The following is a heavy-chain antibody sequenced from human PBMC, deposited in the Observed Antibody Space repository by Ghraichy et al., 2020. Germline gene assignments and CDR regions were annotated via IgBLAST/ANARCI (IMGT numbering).Heavy chain of an antibody. D-gene: IGHD3-22*01. CDR1: GFTFNNAW. V-gene: IGHV3-15*01. J-gene: IGHJ4*02. CDR2: IKSKTDGGTT. CDR3: STSRGAY. Sequence: GESLNISCATSGFTFNNAWMNWVRQAPGKGLEWVGRIKSKTDGGTTDYAAPVKGRFTISRDDSKNTLYLQMNSLKTEDTAVYYCSTSRGAYWGQGTLVTVSS.